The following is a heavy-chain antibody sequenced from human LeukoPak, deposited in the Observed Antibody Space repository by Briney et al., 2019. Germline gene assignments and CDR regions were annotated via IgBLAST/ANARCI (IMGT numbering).Heavy chain of an antibody. V-gene: IGHV1-2*02. D-gene: IGHD2-15*01. Sequence: ASVKVSCKASGYTFTDYYVNWVRQAPGQGVEWGGGINPTSGGTSYAQKFQGRVTLTRDTSINTAYIDLSSLRYDDTAIYYCARGHSGVGYHFDYWGQGTLVAVSS. CDR3: ARGHSGVGYHFDY. J-gene: IGHJ4*02. CDR2: INPTSGGT. CDR1: GYTFTDYY.